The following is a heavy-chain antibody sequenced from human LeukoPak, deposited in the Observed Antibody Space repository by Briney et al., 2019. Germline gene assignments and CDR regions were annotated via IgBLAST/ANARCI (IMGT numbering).Heavy chain of an antibody. CDR2: IRGDNGDT. J-gene: IGHJ4*02. CDR1: GYTFTGNY. CDR3: ARVGLLTGYYFFDY. Sequence: ASVKVSCKVSGYTFTGNYIHWVRQAPGQGLEWVGWIRGDNGDTNYAQKLQGRVTMTTDTSTSTAYMELRSLGSDETAVYYCARVGLLTGYYFFDYWGQGTLVTVSS. V-gene: IGHV1-18*04. D-gene: IGHD3-9*01.